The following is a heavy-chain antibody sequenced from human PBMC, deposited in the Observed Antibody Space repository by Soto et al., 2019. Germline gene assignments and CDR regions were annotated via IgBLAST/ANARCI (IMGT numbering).Heavy chain of an antibody. CDR1: GGSISNYY. CDR3: ARGVPAAGTDWFDP. V-gene: IGHV4-4*07. D-gene: IGHD6-13*01. J-gene: IGHJ5*02. CDR2: VSSTGSS. Sequence: SETLSLTCTVSGGSISNYYWSWIRQPAEKRLEWIGRVSSTGSSYYNPSLKSRVTISVDTSKNQVSLNLTSVTAADTAVYYCARGVPAAGTDWFDPWGQGTLVTVSS.